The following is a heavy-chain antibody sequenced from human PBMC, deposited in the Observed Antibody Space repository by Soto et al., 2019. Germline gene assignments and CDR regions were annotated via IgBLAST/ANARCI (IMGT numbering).Heavy chain of an antibody. V-gene: IGHV1-69*13. CDR3: ARDLRDYYDSSGYYWPDYYYGTDV. CDR1: GGTFSSYA. Sequence: GASVKVSCKASGGTFSSYAISWVRQAPGQGLEWMGGIIPIFGTANYAQKFQGRVTITADESTSTAYMELSSLRSEDTAVYYCARDLRDYYDSSGYYWPDYYYGTDVWGQGTTVTVS. J-gene: IGHJ6*02. D-gene: IGHD3-22*01. CDR2: IIPIFGTA.